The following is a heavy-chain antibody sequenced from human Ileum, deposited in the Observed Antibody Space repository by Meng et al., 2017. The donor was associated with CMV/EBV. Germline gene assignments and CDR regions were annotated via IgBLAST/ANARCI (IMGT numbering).Heavy chain of an antibody. Sequence: GSLRLSCAVYGGSFSGYYWSWIRQPPGKGLEWIGEINHSGSTNYTPSLKSRVTTSVDTSKNQFSLKLSSVTAADTAVYYCAHMSGSHINWGQGTLVTVSS. CDR2: INHSGST. J-gene: IGHJ4*02. V-gene: IGHV4-34*01. CDR3: AHMSGSHIN. CDR1: GGSFSGYY. D-gene: IGHD1-26*01.